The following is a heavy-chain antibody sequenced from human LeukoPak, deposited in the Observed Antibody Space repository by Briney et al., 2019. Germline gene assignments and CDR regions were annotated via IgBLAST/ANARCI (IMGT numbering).Heavy chain of an antibody. J-gene: IGHJ4*02. Sequence: TXXLTCAVXXXXXXXXXWSXIXQPPXXGXXGXXXXNHSGSTNYNPSLKSRVTISVDTSKNQFSLKLSSVTAADTAVYYCARGFPKGPYSGSSTYVYWGQGTLVTVSS. CDR1: XXXXXXXX. CDR2: XNHSGST. V-gene: IGHV4-34*01. D-gene: IGHD1-26*01. CDR3: ARGFPKGPYSGSSTYVY.